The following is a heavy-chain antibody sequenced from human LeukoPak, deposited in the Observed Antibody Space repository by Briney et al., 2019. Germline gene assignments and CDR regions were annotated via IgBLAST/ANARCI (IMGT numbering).Heavy chain of an antibody. V-gene: IGHV4-39*07. D-gene: IGHD3-22*01. CDR2: IYYSGST. Sequence: SETLSLTCTVSGGSIGSSSYYWGWIRQPPGRGLEWIGTIYYSGSTYYNPSLKSRVTISVDTSKNQFSLKLRSVTAADTAVYYCARVVQSTDSSGFYLPEYFQHWGQGTLVTVSS. CDR3: ARVVQSTDSSGFYLPEYFQH. CDR1: GGSIGSSSYY. J-gene: IGHJ1*01.